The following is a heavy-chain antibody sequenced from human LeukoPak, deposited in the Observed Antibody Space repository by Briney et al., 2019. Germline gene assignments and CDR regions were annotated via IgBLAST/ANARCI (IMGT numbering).Heavy chain of an antibody. V-gene: IGHV3-21*01. D-gene: IGHD2-15*01. CDR1: GFTFSSYS. CDR3: ARDEDLAGRTFDI. Sequence: GGSLRLSCAASGFTFSSYSMNWVRQAPGKGLEWVSSISSSSSYIYYADSVKGRFTISRDNAKNSLYLQMNSLRAEDTAVYYCARDEDLAGRTFDIWGQGTMVTVSS. J-gene: IGHJ3*02. CDR2: ISSSSSYI.